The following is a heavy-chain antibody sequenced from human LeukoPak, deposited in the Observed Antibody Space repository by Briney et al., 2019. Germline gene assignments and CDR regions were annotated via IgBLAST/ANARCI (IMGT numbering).Heavy chain of an antibody. V-gene: IGHV3-23*01. D-gene: IGHD3-10*01. CDR3: AREYGSGSYFWAVSSGNDDYFDY. J-gene: IGHJ4*02. CDR1: GFTFSSYA. Sequence: GGCLRRCCAASGFTFSSYAMSWVRQDPGKRMEWVSTSSGSGGSIYYADSVKGRFTISRDNAKNSLYLQMNSLRAEDTAVYYCAREYGSGSYFWAVSSGNDDYFDYWGQGTLVTVSS. CDR2: SSGSGGSI.